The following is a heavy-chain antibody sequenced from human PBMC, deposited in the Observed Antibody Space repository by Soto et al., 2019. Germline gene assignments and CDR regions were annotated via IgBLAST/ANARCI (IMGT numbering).Heavy chain of an antibody. D-gene: IGHD3-22*01. J-gene: IGHJ5*02. CDR3: ASIYDSSGYYYGNNWFDP. CDR2: IYYSGNT. V-gene: IGHV4-31*03. Sequence: SETLSLTCIVSGDSISSNDFYWSWIRQHPGKGLEWIGYIYYSGNTYYNPSLKSRVTILVDTSKNQFSLKVSSVTAADTAVYYCASIYDSSGYYYGNNWFDPWGQGTLVTVS. CDR1: GDSISSNDFY.